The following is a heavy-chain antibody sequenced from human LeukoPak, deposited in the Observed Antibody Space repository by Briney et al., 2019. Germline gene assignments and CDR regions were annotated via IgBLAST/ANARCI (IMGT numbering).Heavy chain of an antibody. CDR2: INSDGSST. CDR1: GFTFSSYW. V-gene: IGHV3-74*01. D-gene: IGHD6-13*01. Sequence: GGSLRLSCAASGFTFSSYWMHWVRQAPGKGLVWVSRINSDGSSTSYADSVKGRFTISRDNAKNTLYLQMNSLRAEDTAVYYCARDRWSSSWYDAFDIWGQGTMVTVSS. CDR3: ARDRWSSSWYDAFDI. J-gene: IGHJ3*02.